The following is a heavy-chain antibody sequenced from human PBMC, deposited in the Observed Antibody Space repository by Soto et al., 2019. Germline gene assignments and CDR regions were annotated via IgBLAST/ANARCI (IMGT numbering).Heavy chain of an antibody. CDR2: ISSDGSYK. CDR3: PKIPAPHTTHYWYTDL. Sequence: GGSLRLSCAASGFTFSSYGMHWVRQAPGKGLEWVSVISSDGSYKYYADSVKGRFTISRDNSKNTLYLQMNSLRAEDTAVYYCPKIPAPHTTHYWYTDLWGRGSLVTVSP. J-gene: IGHJ2*01. V-gene: IGHV3-30*18. CDR1: GFTFSSYG. D-gene: IGHD1-1*01.